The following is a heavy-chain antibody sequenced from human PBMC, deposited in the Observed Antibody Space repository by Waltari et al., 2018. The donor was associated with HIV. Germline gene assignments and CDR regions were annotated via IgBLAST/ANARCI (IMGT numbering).Heavy chain of an antibody. Sequence: QLQESGPGLVKPSQTLSLTCTVSGCSISSGSYPWSWIRQPAGKGLEWIGRLYTSGSTDYNPSLKSRATISGDTSKNQFSLKLSSVTAADTAVYYCARGVVGGYDLGNNWFDPWGQGTLVTVSS. V-gene: IGHV4-61*02. CDR2: LYTSGST. D-gene: IGHD5-12*01. J-gene: IGHJ5*02. CDR3: ARGVVGGYDLGNNWFDP. CDR1: GCSISSGSYP.